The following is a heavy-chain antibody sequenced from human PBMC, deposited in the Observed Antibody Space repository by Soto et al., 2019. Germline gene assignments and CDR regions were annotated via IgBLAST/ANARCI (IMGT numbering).Heavy chain of an antibody. D-gene: IGHD2-15*01. J-gene: IGHJ5*02. Sequence: EVQLLESGGGLVQPGGSLRLSCAASGFTFSSYAMSWVRQAPGKGLEWVSAISGSGGSTYYADSVKGRFIISRDNSKNTLYLQMNSLRAEDTAVYYCAKEGGGIVVVVAAFAWFDPWGQGTLVTVSS. CDR3: AKEGGGIVVVVAAFAWFDP. CDR1: GFTFSSYA. V-gene: IGHV3-23*01. CDR2: ISGSGGST.